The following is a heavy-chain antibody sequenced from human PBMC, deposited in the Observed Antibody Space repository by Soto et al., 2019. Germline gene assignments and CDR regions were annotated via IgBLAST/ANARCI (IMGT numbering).Heavy chain of an antibody. V-gene: IGHV3-33*01. D-gene: IGHD5-12*01. CDR2: IWYDGSNK. Sequence: QVQLVESGGGVVQPGRSLRLSCAASGFTFSSYGMHWVRQAPGKGLEWVAVIWYDGSNKYYADSVKGRFTISRDNSKNTLYLQMNSLRAEDTAVYYCARRHSSGYDLRSIDYWGQGTLVTVSS. CDR1: GFTFSSYG. CDR3: ARRHSSGYDLRSIDY. J-gene: IGHJ4*02.